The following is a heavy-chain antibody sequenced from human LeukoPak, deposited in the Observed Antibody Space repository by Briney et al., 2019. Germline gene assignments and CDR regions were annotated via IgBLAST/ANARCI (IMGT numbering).Heavy chain of an antibody. J-gene: IGHJ5*02. CDR2: IYTSGST. CDR1: GGSISSYY. D-gene: IGHD3-3*01. CDR3: ARDQGITIFGVWFDP. V-gene: IGHV4-4*07. Sequence: SETLSHTCTVSGGSISSYYWSWIRQPAGKGLEWIGRIYTSGSTNYNPSLKSRVTMSVDTSKNQFSLKLSSVTAADTAVYYCARDQGITIFGVWFDPWGQGTLVTVSS.